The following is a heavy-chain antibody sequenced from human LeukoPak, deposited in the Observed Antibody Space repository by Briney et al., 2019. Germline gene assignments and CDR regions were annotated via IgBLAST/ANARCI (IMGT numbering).Heavy chain of an antibody. D-gene: IGHD2-8*01. CDR1: GFTFSNYG. CDR3: AKDCTNGVCYALDI. V-gene: IGHV3-23*01. CDR2: ISGSGGST. Sequence: QPGGSLRLSCAASGFTFSNYGMSWVRQAPGKGLEWVSAISGSGGSTYYADSVKGRFPISRDNSKNTLYLQMNSLRAEDMAVYYCAKDCTNGVCYALDIWGQGTMVTVSS. J-gene: IGHJ3*02.